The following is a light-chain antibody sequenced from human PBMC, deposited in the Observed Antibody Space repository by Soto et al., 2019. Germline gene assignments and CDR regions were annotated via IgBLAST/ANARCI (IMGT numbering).Light chain of an antibody. CDR3: SSYTSSSPV. CDR2: DVS. CDR1: SSDVGGYNC. V-gene: IGLV2-14*01. J-gene: IGLJ2*01. Sequence: QSVLTQPASVSGSPGQSITISGTGTSSDVGGYNCVSWYQQHPGKAPKLMIYDVSNRPSGVSNRFSGSKSGNTASLTISGLQAEDEADYYCSSYTSSSPVFGGGTKLTVL.